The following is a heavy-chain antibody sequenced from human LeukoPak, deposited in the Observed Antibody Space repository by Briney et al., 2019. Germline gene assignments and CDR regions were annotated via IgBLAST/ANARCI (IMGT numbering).Heavy chain of an antibody. CDR2: ISAYNGNT. CDR1: GYTFTSYG. V-gene: IGHV1-18*01. D-gene: IGHD3-22*01. Sequence: ASVKVSCKASGYTFTSYGISWVRQAPGQGLEWMGWISAYNGNTNYAQKLQGRVTMTTDISTSTAYMELRSLRSDDTAVYYCARDHGGGADSSGPWPGYWGQGTPVTVSS. CDR3: ARDHGGGADSSGPWPGY. J-gene: IGHJ4*02.